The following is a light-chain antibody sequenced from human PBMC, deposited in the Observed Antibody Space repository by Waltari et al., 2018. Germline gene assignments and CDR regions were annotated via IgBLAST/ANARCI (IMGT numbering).Light chain of an antibody. Sequence: SLLPHPPPPSGPPRPRVTLPSSGRGSHIGRNQLYWSQQLPGPAPTLLIYRNNQRPSGVPDRFSGSKSGTSASLDISGLRSEDEADYYCAAWDDSLSGSYVFGTGTKVTVL. J-gene: IGLJ1*01. V-gene: IGLV1-47*01. CDR3: AAWDDSLSGSYV. CDR1: GSHIGRNQ. CDR2: RNN.